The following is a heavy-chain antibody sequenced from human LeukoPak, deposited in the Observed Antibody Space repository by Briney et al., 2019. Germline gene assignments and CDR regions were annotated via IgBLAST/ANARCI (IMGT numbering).Heavy chain of an antibody. CDR3: ARRRYRVVATMRFDP. CDR2: MNPNSGNT. J-gene: IGHJ5*02. V-gene: IGHV1-8*02. D-gene: IGHD5-12*01. CDR1: GYTFTSYY. Sequence: ASVKVSCKASGYTFTSYYMHWVRQAPGQGLEWMGWMNPNSGNTGYAQKFQGRVTMTRNTSISTAYMELSSLRSEDTAVYYCARRRYRVVATMRFDPWGQGTLVTVSS.